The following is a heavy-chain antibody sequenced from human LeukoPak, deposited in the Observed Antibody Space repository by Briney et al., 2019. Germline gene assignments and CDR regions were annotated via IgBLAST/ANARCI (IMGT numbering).Heavy chain of an antibody. CDR3: NYGGNSGAFDI. V-gene: IGHV3-7*01. Sequence: GGSLRLSCAASGFTFSSYWMSCVRQAPGKGLEWGANIKQDGSEKYYVDCVKGRFTISRDNAKNKMYLQMNSLRAEDTAVYYCNYGGNSGAFDIWGQGTMVTVSS. J-gene: IGHJ3*02. CDR2: IKQDGSEK. D-gene: IGHD4-23*01. CDR1: GFTFSSYW.